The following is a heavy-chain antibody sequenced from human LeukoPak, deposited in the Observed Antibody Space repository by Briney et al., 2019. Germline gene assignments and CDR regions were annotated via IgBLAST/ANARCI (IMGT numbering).Heavy chain of an antibody. D-gene: IGHD3-16*01. Sequence: PSETLSLTCAVYGGSFSGYYWSWIRQPPGKGLEWIGSIYYSGNTYYNPSLKSRVTISVDTSKNQFSLKLSSVTAADTAVYYCARRTSESWGYFDYWGQGTLVTVSS. V-gene: IGHV4-34*01. CDR3: ARRTSESWGYFDY. J-gene: IGHJ4*02. CDR2: IYYSGNT. CDR1: GGSFSGYY.